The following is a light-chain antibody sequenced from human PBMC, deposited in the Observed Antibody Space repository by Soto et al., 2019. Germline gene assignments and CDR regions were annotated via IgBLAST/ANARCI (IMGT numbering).Light chain of an antibody. V-gene: IGKV3-20*01. J-gene: IGKJ5*01. CDR2: GAS. Sequence: EVVLTQSPATLSLSPGDRATLSCRASQSVSSDLAWYQQKPGQAPRLFIYGASSRATGIPDRFSGSGSGTDFTLTISRLEPEDFAVYYCQQYGSSITFGQGTRLEIK. CDR3: QQYGSSIT. CDR1: QSVSSD.